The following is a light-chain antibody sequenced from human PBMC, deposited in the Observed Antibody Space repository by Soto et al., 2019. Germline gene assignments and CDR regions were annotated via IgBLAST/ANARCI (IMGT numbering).Light chain of an antibody. Sequence: DIQMTHSPSTLSASVGCRFNITCRASQSISSWLAWYQQKPGKAPKLLIYKASSLESGVPSRLRGSGYGTELTITISSLQTDDFETYYCQQYNSSTWTFGHGTQVDIK. V-gene: IGKV1-5*03. CDR1: QSISSW. CDR2: KAS. CDR3: QQYNSSTWT. J-gene: IGKJ1*01.